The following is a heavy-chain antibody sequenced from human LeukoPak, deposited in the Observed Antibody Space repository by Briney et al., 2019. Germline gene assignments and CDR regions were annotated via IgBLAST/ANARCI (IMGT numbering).Heavy chain of an antibody. CDR3: AKALGGDEPPPNDAFDL. CDR1: GFIYYNYA. J-gene: IGHJ3*01. CDR2: ISGRGGST. Sequence: PGGSLRLSCAASGFIYYNYALSWVRQAPGKGLERVSSISGRGGSTYYTDSVTGRFTISRDNSKSTLYLQMNSLRAEDTAIYYCAKALGGDEPPPNDAFDLWGQGTVVTVSS. D-gene: IGHD2-21*02. V-gene: IGHV3-23*01.